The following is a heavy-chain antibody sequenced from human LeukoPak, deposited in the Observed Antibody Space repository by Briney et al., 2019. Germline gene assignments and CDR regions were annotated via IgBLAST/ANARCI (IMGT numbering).Heavy chain of an antibody. D-gene: IGHD2-2*01. CDR2: IIPIFGTA. V-gene: IGHV1-69*05. J-gene: IGHJ5*02. CDR3: ARGGDIVVVPAAPNWFDP. Sequence: GASVKVSCKASRGTFSSYAISWVRQAPGQGLEWMGGIIPIFGTANYAQKFQGRVTITTDESTSTAYMELSSLRSEDTAVYYCARGGDIVVVPAAPNWFDPWGQGTLVTVSS. CDR1: RGTFSSYA.